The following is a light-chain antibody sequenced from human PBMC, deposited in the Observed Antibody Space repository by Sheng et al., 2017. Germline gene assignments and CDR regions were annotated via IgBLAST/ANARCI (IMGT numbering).Light chain of an antibody. J-gene: IGLJ2*01. Sequence: SYELTQPPSVSVSPGQTASITCSGDKLGDKFTSWYQQKPGQSPVLVIYQDTQRPSGIPERFSGSSSGNTATLTISGTQAMDEADYYCQAWDSSLVVFGGGTKLTVL. V-gene: IGLV3-1*01. CDR1: KLGDKF. CDR2: QDT. CDR3: QAWDSSLVV.